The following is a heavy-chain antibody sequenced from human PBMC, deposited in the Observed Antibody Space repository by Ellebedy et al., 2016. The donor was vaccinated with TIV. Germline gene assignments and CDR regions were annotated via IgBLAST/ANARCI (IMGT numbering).Heavy chain of an antibody. CDR3: ARSSGWDRFDH. CDR1: GGSISSYY. Sequence: MPSETLSLTCTVSGGSISSYYWSWIRQPPGKGLEWIGYIYYSVSTNYNPSLKSRVTIAVDTSKKQISLKLSSVTAADTAVYYCARSSGWDRFDHWGQGTLVTVSS. J-gene: IGHJ4*02. D-gene: IGHD6-19*01. V-gene: IGHV4-59*01. CDR2: IYYSVST.